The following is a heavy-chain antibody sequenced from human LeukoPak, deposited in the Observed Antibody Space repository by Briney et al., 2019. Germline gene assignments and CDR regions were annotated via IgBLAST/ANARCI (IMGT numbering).Heavy chain of an antibody. V-gene: IGHV3-13*01. D-gene: IGHD1-1*01. CDR1: GFTFSDYD. CDR2: IGTAGDT. Sequence: GGSLRLSCAASGFTFSDYDMHWVRQAAGKGLEWASAIGTAGDTYYTGSVKGRFTISRENAKNSLYLQMNSLRAGDTAVYYCARVAKERVGGVYYFDYWGQGTLVTVSS. CDR3: ARVAKERVGGVYYFDY. J-gene: IGHJ4*02.